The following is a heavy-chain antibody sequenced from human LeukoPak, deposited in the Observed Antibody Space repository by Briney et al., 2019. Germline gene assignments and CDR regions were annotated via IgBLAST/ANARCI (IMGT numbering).Heavy chain of an antibody. CDR3: ARADSSGYYLTYYYYYMDV. CDR2: ISSSSSYI. J-gene: IGHJ6*03. CDR1: GFTFSNYS. D-gene: IGHD3-22*01. V-gene: IGHV3-21*01. Sequence: GGSLRLSCAASGFTFSNYSMNWVRQAPGQGLEWVSSISSSSSYIYYADSVKGRFTISRDNAKNSLYLQMNSLRAEDTAVYYCARADSSGYYLTYYYYYMDVWGKGTTVTVSS.